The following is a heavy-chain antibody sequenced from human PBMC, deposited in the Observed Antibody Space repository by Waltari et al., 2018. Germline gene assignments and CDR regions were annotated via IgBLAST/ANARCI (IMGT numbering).Heavy chain of an antibody. V-gene: IGHV4-39*01. CDR3: AMYIGASLGTAAFDV. Sequence: GWIGQTPGQGLEWGATISYSGATYSSPSRESLFTFSRNTSKNQVSLKLVSVTATVTAVYYWAMYIGASLGTAAFDVWGQGTMVTVSS. CDR2: ISYSGAT. D-gene: IGHD1-26*01. J-gene: IGHJ3*01.